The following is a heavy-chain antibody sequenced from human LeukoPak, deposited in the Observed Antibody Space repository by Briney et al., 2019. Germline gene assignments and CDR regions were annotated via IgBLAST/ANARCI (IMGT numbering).Heavy chain of an antibody. J-gene: IGHJ4*02. Sequence: GGSLRLSCAASGFTFSNYAMSWVRQAPGKGLEWVSAIVGSGGSTYYADSVKGRFTISRDNSKNTLFLQMNSLRVEDTALYYCSRWGDYDVLTGYYDSDFWGQGTLVTVSS. CDR3: SRWGDYDVLTGYYDSDF. CDR2: IVGSGGST. V-gene: IGHV3-23*01. D-gene: IGHD3-9*01. CDR1: GFTFSNYA.